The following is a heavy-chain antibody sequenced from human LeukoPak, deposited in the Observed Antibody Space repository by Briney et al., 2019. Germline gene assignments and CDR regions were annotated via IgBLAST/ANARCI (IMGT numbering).Heavy chain of an antibody. V-gene: IGHV4-34*01. J-gene: IGHJ3*02. CDR3: ASRYGVGYKI. CDR1: GGSFSGYY. Sequence: SETLSLTCAVYGGSFSGYYWSWIRQPPGKGLEWIGEINHSGSTNYNPSLKSRVTISVDTSKNHFSLKLSSVTAADTAVYYCASRYGVGYKIWGQGTMVTVSS. CDR2: INHSGST. D-gene: IGHD5-24*01.